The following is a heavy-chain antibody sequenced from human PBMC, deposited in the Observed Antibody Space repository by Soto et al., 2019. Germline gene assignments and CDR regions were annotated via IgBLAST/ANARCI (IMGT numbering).Heavy chain of an antibody. CDR3: AREATIRGDDY. Sequence: QVQLVQSGAEVKKPGASVRVSCKASGYTFTSYDINWVRQATGQGLEWMGWMNPNSGNTGYAQKFQGRVTMTRNTCISAANMELSSWRSEDTAVCYFAREATIRGDDYWGQGTLVTVSS. CDR2: MNPNSGNT. J-gene: IGHJ4*02. V-gene: IGHV1-8*01. CDR1: GYTFTSYD. D-gene: IGHD2-2*02.